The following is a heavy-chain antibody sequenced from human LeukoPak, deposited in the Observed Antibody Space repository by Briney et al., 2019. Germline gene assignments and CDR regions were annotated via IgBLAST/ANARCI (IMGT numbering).Heavy chain of an antibody. J-gene: IGHJ4*02. CDR1: GYSFSIYW. D-gene: IGHD3-10*01. Sequence: GESLKISCKGSGYSFSIYWIAWVRQMPGKGLEWMGIIYPGDSDTRYNPSFQGQVTISADKSISTAYLQWSSLKASDTAMYYRARAYYYVSGSRTDFDYWGQGTLVTVSS. CDR3: ARAYYYVSGSRTDFDY. CDR2: IYPGDSDT. V-gene: IGHV5-51*01.